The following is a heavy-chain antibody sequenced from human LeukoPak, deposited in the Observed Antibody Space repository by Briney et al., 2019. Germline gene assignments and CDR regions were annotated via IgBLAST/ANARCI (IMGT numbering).Heavy chain of an antibody. CDR2: INPNSGGT. V-gene: IGHV1-2*02. Sequence: ASGKVSCMASGYSFIGYYMHWVRQAPGQGLEGMGWINPNSGGTNYAQKLQGRVTMTRDTSISTAYMELSRLSSDDTAVYYCARDGGIVAVAAATWFDHWGQGPLVTVSS. CDR1: GYSFIGYY. CDR3: ARDGGIVAVAAATWFDH. J-gene: IGHJ5*02. D-gene: IGHD2-15*01.